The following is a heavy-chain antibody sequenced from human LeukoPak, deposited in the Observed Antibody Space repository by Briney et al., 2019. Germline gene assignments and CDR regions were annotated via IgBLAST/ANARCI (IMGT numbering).Heavy chain of an antibody. CDR3: ARDDIAWAGTGSCVFDF. V-gene: IGHV1-18*01. CDR2: ISAYNGNT. Sequence: GASVKVSCKASGYTFTSYGFSWVRQAPGQGLEWMGWISAYNGNTNYAQKLQGRVTMTTDTSTSTAYMELRSLRSDDTAVYYCARDDIAWAGTGSCVFDFWAQGTLVTVSS. CDR1: GYTFTSYG. D-gene: IGHD6-19*01. J-gene: IGHJ4*02.